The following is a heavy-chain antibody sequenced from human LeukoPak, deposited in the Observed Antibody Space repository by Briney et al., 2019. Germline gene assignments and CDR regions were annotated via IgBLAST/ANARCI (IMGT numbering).Heavy chain of an antibody. J-gene: IGHJ4*02. CDR3: AHHYGEHSFDF. V-gene: IGHV2-5*02. Sequence: SGPTLVNPTQTLTLTCTFSGFSLATSPMGVGWIRQPPGKAVEWLALIYGDNNSRYSPSLKSRLTITKDTSKNQVVLTMTNVDPVDTATYYCAHHYGEHSFDFWGQGTLVTVSS. CDR1: GFSLATSPMG. CDR2: IYGDNNS. D-gene: IGHD4-17*01.